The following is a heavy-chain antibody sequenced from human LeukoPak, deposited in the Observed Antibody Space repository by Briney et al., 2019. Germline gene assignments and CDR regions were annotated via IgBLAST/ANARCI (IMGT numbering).Heavy chain of an antibody. V-gene: IGHV4-59*01. CDR1: GGSISSYY. CDR3: ARDQRRLRDFWSGPTHYYYGMDV. Sequence: SETLSLTCTVSGGSISSYYWSWIRLPPGKGPEWIGYIYYGGSTNYNPSLKSRVTISVDTSKNQFSLKLSSVTAADTAVYYCARDQRRLRDFWSGPTHYYYGMDVWGQGTTVTVSS. CDR2: IYYGGST. J-gene: IGHJ6*02. D-gene: IGHD3-3*01.